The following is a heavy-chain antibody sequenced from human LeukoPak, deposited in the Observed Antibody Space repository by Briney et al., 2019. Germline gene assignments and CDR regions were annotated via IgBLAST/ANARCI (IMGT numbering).Heavy chain of an antibody. D-gene: IGHD6-13*01. CDR2: INPNSGGT. J-gene: IGHJ5*02. CDR1: GYTFTGYY. V-gene: IGHV1-2*06. Sequence: ASVKFSCKASGYTFTGYYMHWVRQAPGQGLEWMGRINPNSGGTNYAQKFQGRVTMTRDTSISTAYMELSRLRYEDTSLYYSAIHLIAANWFDPWGQGTLVTVSS. CDR3: AIHLIAANWFDP.